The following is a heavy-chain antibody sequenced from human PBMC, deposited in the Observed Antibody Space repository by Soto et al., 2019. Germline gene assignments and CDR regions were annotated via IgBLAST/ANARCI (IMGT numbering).Heavy chain of an antibody. CDR2: IYYSGST. J-gene: IGHJ4*02. CDR1: GGSISSGGYY. Sequence: QVQLQESGPGLVKPSQTLSRTCTVSGGSISSGGYYWSWIRQHPGKGLEWIGYIYYSGSTYYNPSLKSRVIISIDTSKNQFSLKLSSVTAADTAVYYCASQGSGRVYYFDYWGQGTLVTVSS. V-gene: IGHV4-31*03. D-gene: IGHD1-26*01. CDR3: ASQGSGRVYYFDY.